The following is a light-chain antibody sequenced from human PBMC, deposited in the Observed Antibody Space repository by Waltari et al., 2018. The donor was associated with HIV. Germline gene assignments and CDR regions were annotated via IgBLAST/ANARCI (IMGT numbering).Light chain of an antibody. V-gene: IGLV2-14*03. CDR1: SRDVGGYNY. J-gene: IGLJ2*01. CDR2: DGS. CDR3: QPYTTSSTLHVV. Sequence: QSALTQPASVSAPAGQSTTPSSTRTSRDVGGYNYVSWHQHHPGKAPKLMIYDGSNLPAWVCNRFSGSKSGNTAALTIRGRQAEDGADYYCQPYTTSSTLHVVCGRGTKLTVL.